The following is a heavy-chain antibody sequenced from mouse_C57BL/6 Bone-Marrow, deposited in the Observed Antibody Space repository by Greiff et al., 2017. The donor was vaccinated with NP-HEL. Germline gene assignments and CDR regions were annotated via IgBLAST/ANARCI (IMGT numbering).Heavy chain of an antibody. CDR2: FHPYNDDT. V-gene: IGHV1-47*01. Sequence: QVQLQQSGAELVKPGASVKMSCKASGYTFTTYPIEWMKQNPGKSLEWIGNFHPYNDDTKYNEKFKGKATLTVEKSSSTVYLELSRLTSDDSAVYYCARHYYGSSSWYFDVWGTGTTVTVSS. J-gene: IGHJ1*03. CDR1: GYTFTTYP. D-gene: IGHD1-1*01. CDR3: ARHYYGSSSWYFDV.